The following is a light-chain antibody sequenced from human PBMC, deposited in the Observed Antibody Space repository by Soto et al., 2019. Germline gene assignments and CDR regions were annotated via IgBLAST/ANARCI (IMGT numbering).Light chain of an antibody. CDR2: DVS. CDR3: TSYTTSSTYV. CDR1: SSDVGGYNY. Sequence: ALTQPASVSGSPGQSITISCTGTSSDVGGYNYVSWYQQHPGKAPKLMIYDVSNRPSGVSNRFSGSKSGNTASLTISGLQAEDEADYYCTSYTTSSTYVFGTGTKVTVL. V-gene: IGLV2-14*01. J-gene: IGLJ1*01.